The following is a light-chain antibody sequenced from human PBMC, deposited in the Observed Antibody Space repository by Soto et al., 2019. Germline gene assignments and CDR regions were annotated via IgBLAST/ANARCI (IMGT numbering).Light chain of an antibody. Sequence: EIVMTQSPATLSVSPGERATLSCRASQSVSSNLAWYQQKPGQAPRLLIYGASTRASGIPARLSGSGSGTAFTLTISSLTSEDFAVYYGQQYNNWPRFGGGTKVEIK. CDR3: QQYNNWPR. J-gene: IGKJ4*01. CDR1: QSVSSN. V-gene: IGKV3-15*01. CDR2: GAS.